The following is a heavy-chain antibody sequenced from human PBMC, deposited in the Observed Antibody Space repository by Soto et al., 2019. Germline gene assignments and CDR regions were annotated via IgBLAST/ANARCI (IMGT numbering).Heavy chain of an antibody. CDR2: IYYSGST. CDR1: GGSISSYY. CDR3: ARGGYYDSSVALFDY. D-gene: IGHD3-22*01. J-gene: IGHJ4*02. V-gene: IGHV4-59*01. Sequence: PSETLSLTCTVSGGSISSYYWSWIRQPPGKGLEWIGYIYYSGSTNYNPSLKSRVTISVDTSKNQFSLKLSSVTAADTAVYYCARGGYYDSSVALFDYWGQGTLVTVSS.